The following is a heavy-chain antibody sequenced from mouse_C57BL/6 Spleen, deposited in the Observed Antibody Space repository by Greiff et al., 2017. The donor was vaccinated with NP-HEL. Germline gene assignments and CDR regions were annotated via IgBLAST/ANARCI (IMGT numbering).Heavy chain of an antibody. J-gene: IGHJ4*01. CDR1: GFTFSSYA. V-gene: IGHV5-9-1*02. D-gene: IGHD2-4*01. Sequence: EVQRVESGEGLVKPGGSLKLSCAASGFTFSSYAMSWVRQTPEKRLEWVAYISSGGDYIYYADTVKGRFTISRDNARNTLYLQMSSLKSEDTAMYYCTRAIYYDYGGVFMDYWGQGTSVTVSS. CDR2: ISSGGDYI. CDR3: TRAIYYDYGGVFMDY.